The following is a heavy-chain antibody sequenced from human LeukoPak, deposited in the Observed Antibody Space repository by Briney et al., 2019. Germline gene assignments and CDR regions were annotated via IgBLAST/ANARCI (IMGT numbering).Heavy chain of an antibody. D-gene: IGHD5-12*01. CDR2: ITSSSISI. Sequence: PGGSLRLSCAASGLAFRSYSMNWVRQAPGKGLEWLSYITSSSISIFYADSVKGRFTISRDNAKNSLYLQMNSLRDDDTAVYYCARDRPNTGYDFDYWGQGALVTVSS. J-gene: IGHJ4*02. V-gene: IGHV3-48*02. CDR1: GLAFRSYS. CDR3: ARDRPNTGYDFDY.